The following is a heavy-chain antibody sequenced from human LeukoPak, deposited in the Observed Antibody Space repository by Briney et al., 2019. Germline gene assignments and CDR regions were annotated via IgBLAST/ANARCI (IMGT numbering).Heavy chain of an antibody. CDR3: ARARYSGYDSPYYFDY. V-gene: IGHV3-53*01. CDR1: GFTVSSNY. D-gene: IGHD5-12*01. CDR2: IYSGGST. Sequence: GGSLRLSCAASGFTVSSNYMSWVRRAAGKGLECVSVIYSGGSTYYADSVKGRFTISRDNSKNTLYLQMNSLRAEDTAVYYCARARYSGYDSPYYFDYWGQGTLVTVPS. J-gene: IGHJ4*02.